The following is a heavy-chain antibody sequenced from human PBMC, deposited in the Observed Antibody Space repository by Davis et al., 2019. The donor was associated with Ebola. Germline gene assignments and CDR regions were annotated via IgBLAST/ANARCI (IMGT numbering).Heavy chain of an antibody. CDR3: ARDPPTIFGVVPV. V-gene: IGHV3-7*01. CDR1: GFTFSDYY. J-gene: IGHJ6*02. Sequence: GESLKISCAASGFTFSDYYMSWVRQAPGKGLEWVANIKQDGSEKYYVDSVKGRFTISRDNAKNSLYLQMNSLRAEDTAVYYCARDPPTIFGVVPVWGQGTTVTVSS. D-gene: IGHD3-3*01. CDR2: IKQDGSEK.